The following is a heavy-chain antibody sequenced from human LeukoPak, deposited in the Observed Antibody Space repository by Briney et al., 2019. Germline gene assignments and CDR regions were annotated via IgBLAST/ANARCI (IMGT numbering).Heavy chain of an antibody. V-gene: IGHV1-18*01. CDR2: ISSYDGNT. CDR3: ARLETT. CDR1: GYAFSSYG. J-gene: IGHJ4*02. D-gene: IGHD2/OR15-2a*01. Sequence: ASVKVSCKASGYAFSSYGFSWVRQAPGQGLEWMGWISSYDGNTKSLEKFQDRVTMTTDTSTSTAYMELRSLRSDDTAVYYCARLETTWGQGTLVTVSS.